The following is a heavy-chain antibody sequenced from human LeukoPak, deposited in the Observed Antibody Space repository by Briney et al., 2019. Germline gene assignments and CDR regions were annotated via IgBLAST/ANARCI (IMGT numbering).Heavy chain of an antibody. CDR2: ISGSGGST. D-gene: IGHD3-22*01. CDR3: AKAASRGYYDSSGYSLDY. CDR1: GFTFSNYA. J-gene: IGHJ4*02. Sequence: GGSLRLSCAASGFTFSNYAMSWVRQAPGKGLEWVSAISGSGGSTYYADSVKGRFTISRDNSKNTLYLQMNSLRAEDTAVYYCAKAASRGYYDSSGYSLDYWGQGTLVTVSS. V-gene: IGHV3-23*01.